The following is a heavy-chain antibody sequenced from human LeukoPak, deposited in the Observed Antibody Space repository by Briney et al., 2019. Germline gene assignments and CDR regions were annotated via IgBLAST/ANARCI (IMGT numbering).Heavy chain of an antibody. J-gene: IGHJ4*02. V-gene: IGHV3-7*01. Sequence: GGSLRLSCAASGFTFSSYWMTWVRQAPGKGLEWVAYVREDGSEIYYVGSVQGRFTISRDNAKNSLYLQMNTLRAEDTAVYYCVDLNAPLWGQGTLVTVSS. D-gene: IGHD2-8*01. CDR1: GFTFSSYW. CDR3: VDLNAPL. CDR2: VREDGSEI.